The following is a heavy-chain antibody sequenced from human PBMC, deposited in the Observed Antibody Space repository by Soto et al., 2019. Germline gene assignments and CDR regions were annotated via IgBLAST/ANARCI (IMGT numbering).Heavy chain of an antibody. CDR3: ARGGADMVRGVLLMGGFDP. Sequence: QITLKESGPTLVKPTQTLTLTCTFSGFSLSTSGVSVGWIRQPPGKALVWLALLYWDDDKRYSPSLKNRLTIATDTTENPMVLTMTNLDPLDTATYYCARGGADMVRGVLLMGGFDPWGQGTRVTVSS. J-gene: IGHJ5*02. CDR1: GFSLSTSGVS. V-gene: IGHV2-5*02. CDR2: LYWDDDK. D-gene: IGHD3-10*01.